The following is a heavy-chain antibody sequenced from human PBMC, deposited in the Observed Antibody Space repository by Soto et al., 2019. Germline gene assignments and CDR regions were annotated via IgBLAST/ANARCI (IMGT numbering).Heavy chain of an antibody. CDR2: MKQDGSAE. D-gene: IGHD3-10*01. Sequence: EVQLVESGGGLVQPGGSLRLSCAASGFTFSSYYMSWVRQAPGKGLEWVANMKQDGSAEYYVDSVKGRFTISRDNAKNSLYLQMNSLRAEDTAVYYCARGSDGAFDYWGQGTLVIVSS. CDR1: GFTFSSYY. CDR3: ARGSDGAFDY. V-gene: IGHV3-7*01. J-gene: IGHJ4*02.